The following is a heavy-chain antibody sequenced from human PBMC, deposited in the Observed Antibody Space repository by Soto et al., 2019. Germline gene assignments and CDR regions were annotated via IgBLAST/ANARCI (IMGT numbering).Heavy chain of an antibody. J-gene: IGHJ6*02. D-gene: IGHD6-6*01. CDR3: ARDRRVAARPYYYYGMDV. V-gene: IGHV6-1*01. Sequence: SHTLSLTCSISWDSFSSNSAACNWIRQSPSRGLECLGRTYYRSKWYNDYAVSVKSRITINPDTSKNQFSLKLNSVTPEDTAVYYCARDRRVAARPYYYYGMDVWGQGTTVTVYS. CDR2: TYYRSKWYN. CDR1: WDSFSSNSAA.